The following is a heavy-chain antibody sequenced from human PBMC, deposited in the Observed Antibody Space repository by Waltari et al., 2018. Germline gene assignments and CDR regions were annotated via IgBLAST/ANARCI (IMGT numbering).Heavy chain of an antibody. CDR1: GFSFGDYA. J-gene: IGHJ4*02. D-gene: IGHD6-13*01. CDR3: TREAERWQQLVLTFFEN. V-gene: IGHV3-49*03. CDR2: IRSKAYAGTT. Sequence: TASGFSFGDYAMSWFSQAPGKGLEWVGFIRSKAYAGTTEYAASVKGRFTILRDDSKSIAYLQMNSLKTEDTAVYYCTREAERWQQLVLTFFENWGQGTLVTVSS.